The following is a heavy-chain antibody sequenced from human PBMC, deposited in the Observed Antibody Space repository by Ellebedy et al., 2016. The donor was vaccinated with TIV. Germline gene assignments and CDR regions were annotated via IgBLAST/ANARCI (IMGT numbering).Heavy chain of an antibody. Sequence: PGGSLRLSCAGSGFTVSDYYMSWVRQAPGKGLEWLSYISSSGSNIYYADSVKGRFTVARDNANNSLYLQMNSLRGDDTAVYYCGRAREPGYFAYYYYGMNVWGQGTTVTVSS. CDR3: GRAREPGYFAYYYYGMNV. V-gene: IGHV3-11*01. D-gene: IGHD3-9*01. CDR1: GFTVSDYY. J-gene: IGHJ6*02. CDR2: ISSSGSNI.